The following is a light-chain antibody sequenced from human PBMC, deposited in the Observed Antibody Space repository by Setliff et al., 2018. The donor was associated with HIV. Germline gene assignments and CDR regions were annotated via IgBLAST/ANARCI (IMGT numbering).Light chain of an antibody. V-gene: IGLV2-14*01. Sequence: VLTQPASVSGSPGQSITISCTGTSSDIGTYNAVYWYQQHPGKAPKLMIYDVTSRPSGVSNRFSGSKSGNTASLTISGLQTEDEADYYCSSYTSSSTDVFGTGTKVTVL. CDR2: DVT. CDR1: SSDIGTYNA. J-gene: IGLJ1*01. CDR3: SSYTSSSTDV.